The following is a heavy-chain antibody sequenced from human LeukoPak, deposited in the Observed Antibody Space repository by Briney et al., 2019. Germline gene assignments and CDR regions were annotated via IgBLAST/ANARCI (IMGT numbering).Heavy chain of an antibody. CDR3: ARGKRYAGYQYYYYGMDV. D-gene: IGHD3-9*01. CDR2: MNPNSGNT. Sequence: ASVKVSCKASGYTFTSYDINWVRQATGQGLEWMGWMNPNSGNTGYAQKFQGRVTMTRNTSISTAYMELSSLRSEDTAVYYCARGKRYAGYQYYYYGMDVWGQGTTVTVSS. J-gene: IGHJ6*02. CDR1: GYTFTSYD. V-gene: IGHV1-8*01.